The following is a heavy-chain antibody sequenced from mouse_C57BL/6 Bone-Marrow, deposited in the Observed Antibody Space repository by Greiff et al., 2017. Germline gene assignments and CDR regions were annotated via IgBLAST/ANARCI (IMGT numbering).Heavy chain of an antibody. J-gene: IGHJ4*01. V-gene: IGHV1-81*01. CDR3: AREGNYYSYYAMDY. CDR1: GYTFTSYG. CDR2: IYPRSGNT. Sequence: VQLQQSGAELARPGASVKLSCKASGYTFTSYGISWVKQRTGQGLEWIGEIYPRSGNTNYNEKFKGKATLTVDKSSSTAYMELRSLTSDDSAVYFCAREGNYYSYYAMDYWGQGTSVTVSS. D-gene: IGHD2-1*01.